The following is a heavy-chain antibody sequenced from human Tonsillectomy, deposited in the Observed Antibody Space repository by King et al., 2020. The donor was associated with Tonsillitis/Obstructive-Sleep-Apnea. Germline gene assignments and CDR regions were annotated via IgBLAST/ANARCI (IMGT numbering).Heavy chain of an antibody. J-gene: IGHJ6*02. CDR3: ARGRITIFGVVINYYYGMDV. Sequence: VQLQQWGAGLLKPSETLSLTCAVYGGSFSGYYWSWIRQPPGKGLEWIGEINHSGSTNYNPSLKSRVTISVDTSKNQFSLKLSSVTAAATAVYYFARGRITIFGVVINYYYGMDVWGQGTTVTVSS. CDR1: GGSFSGYY. D-gene: IGHD3-3*01. V-gene: IGHV4-34*01. CDR2: INHSGST.